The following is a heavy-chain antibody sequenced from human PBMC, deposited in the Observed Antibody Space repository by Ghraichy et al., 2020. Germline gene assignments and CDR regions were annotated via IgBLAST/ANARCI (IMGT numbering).Heavy chain of an antibody. CDR1: GFTFSSYW. CDR3: TRRRYSGSPNNNWFDP. Sequence: GGSRRHSCAASGFTFSSYWMYWVRQAPGKGLVWVSHINNDGSSTSYADSVKGRFTISRDNAKNTLYLQMNSLRAEDTAVYYCTRRRYSGSPNNNWFDPWGQGTLVTVSS. CDR2: INNDGSST. V-gene: IGHV3-74*01. D-gene: IGHD1-26*01. J-gene: IGHJ5*02.